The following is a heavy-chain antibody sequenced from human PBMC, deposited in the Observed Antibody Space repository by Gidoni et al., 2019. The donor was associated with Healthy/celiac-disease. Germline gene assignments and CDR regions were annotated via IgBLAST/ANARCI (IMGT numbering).Heavy chain of an antibody. CDR2: LSGSGGST. CDR3: AKDLLAAGYYYDSSGYYYLAFDI. V-gene: IGHV3-23*01. J-gene: IGHJ3*02. CDR1: GVTFSSSA. D-gene: IGHD3-22*01. Sequence: EVQLLESGGGLVQPGGSLRLSCAASGVTFSSSAMSWVRQAPGKGLEWVSALSGSGGSTYYADSVKGRFTISRDNSKNTLYLQMNSLRAEDTAVYYCAKDLLAAGYYYDSSGYYYLAFDIWGQGTMVTVSS.